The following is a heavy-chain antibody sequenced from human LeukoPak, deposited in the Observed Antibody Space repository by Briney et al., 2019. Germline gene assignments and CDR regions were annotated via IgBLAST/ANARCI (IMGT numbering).Heavy chain of an antibody. CDR1: GFTFSNYW. J-gene: IGHJ4*02. CDR2: IKGSGSEK. D-gene: IGHD3-16*01. Sequence: PGGSLRLSCAASGFTFSNYWMNWVRQAPGKGLEWVANIKGSGSEKYYMDSVKGRFTTSRDNAKDSLYLQMNSLRAEDTAVYYCGGGWGEKGRWRGGTCNNPEFDYWGQGTLVTVSS. V-gene: IGHV3-7*01. CDR3: GGGWGEKGRWRGGTCNNPEFDY.